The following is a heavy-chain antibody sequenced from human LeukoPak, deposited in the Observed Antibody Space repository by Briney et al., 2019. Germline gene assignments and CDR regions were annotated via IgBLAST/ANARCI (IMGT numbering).Heavy chain of an antibody. CDR1: GGSISSYY. J-gene: IGHJ6*03. CDR2: IHYSGST. V-gene: IGHV4-59*01. CDR3: ARTTEGGYSGYFYYYYMDV. Sequence: PSETLSLTCTVSGGSISSYYWSWIRQPPGKGLEWIGYIHYSGSTNYKSSLKSRVTISVDTSKNHFSLKLSSVTAADTAVYYCARTTEGGYSGYFYYYYMDVWGKGTTVTISS. D-gene: IGHD5-12*01.